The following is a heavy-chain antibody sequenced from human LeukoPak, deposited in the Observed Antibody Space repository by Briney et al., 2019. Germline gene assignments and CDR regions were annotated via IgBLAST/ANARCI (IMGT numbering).Heavy chain of an antibody. J-gene: IGHJ6*02. D-gene: IGHD2-2*01. V-gene: IGHV3-23*01. Sequence: PGGSLRLSCAVPGFSVSSFGMSWVRQAPGKGLEWVSGLGRSGENRYYATSVRGRFSISRDNSKDTVYLQMNSLRAEDTAIYYCVKDRPCETCMPMDAWGQGTTVTVSS. CDR2: LGRSGENR. CDR1: GFSVSSFG. CDR3: VKDRPCETCMPMDA.